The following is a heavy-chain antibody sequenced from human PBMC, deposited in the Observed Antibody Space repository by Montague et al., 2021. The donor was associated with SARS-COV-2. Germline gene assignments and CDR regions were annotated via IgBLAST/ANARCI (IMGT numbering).Heavy chain of an antibody. CDR2: IHHGGST. CDR3: ARLGDGVVPSPILGVGPYYSYYYMDV. Sequence: ETLSLTCAVHGGSFSTYSWNWIRQPPGKGLEWIGEIHHGGSTNYNPSLKSRATISADTSKNQFSLKLTSVAAADTAVYYCARLGDGVVPSPILGVGPYYSYYYMDVWGKGTTVTVSS. J-gene: IGHJ6*03. D-gene: IGHD3-10*01. V-gene: IGHV4-34*01. CDR1: GGSFSTYS.